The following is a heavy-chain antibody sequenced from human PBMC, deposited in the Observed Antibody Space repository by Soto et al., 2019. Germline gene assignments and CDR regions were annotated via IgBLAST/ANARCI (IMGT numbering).Heavy chain of an antibody. V-gene: IGHV4-59*01. D-gene: IGHD3-3*01. CDR1: GGSISSYY. Sequence: SDTLSLTCTVSGGSISSYYWSWIRQPPGKGLEWIGYIYYSGSTNYNPSLKSRVTISVDTSQNQFSLKLSSVTAADTPVYYCGREATITIIGVAMKGYFDYWGQGTLVTVAS. J-gene: IGHJ4*02. CDR3: GREATITIIGVAMKGYFDY. CDR2: IYYSGST.